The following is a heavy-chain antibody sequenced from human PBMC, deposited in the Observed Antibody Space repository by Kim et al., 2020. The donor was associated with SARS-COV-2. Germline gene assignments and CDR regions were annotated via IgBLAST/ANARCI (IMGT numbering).Heavy chain of an antibody. D-gene: IGHD1-26*01. V-gene: IGHV3-48*02. Sequence: GGSLRLSCTASGFTFSSYSMNWVRQAPGKGLEWVSYISSSSSVIYYADSVKGRFTMSRDNAENSLYLEMNSLRDEDTAVYYCATWEGAYYYYYGMDVWGQGTTVAVSS. CDR1: GFTFSSYS. CDR2: ISSSSSVI. J-gene: IGHJ6*02. CDR3: ATWEGAYYYYYGMDV.